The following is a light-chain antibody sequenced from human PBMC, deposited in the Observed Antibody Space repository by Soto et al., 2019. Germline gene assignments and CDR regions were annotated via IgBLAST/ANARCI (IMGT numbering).Light chain of an antibody. CDR3: HQRQSWPRT. Sequence: EIVMTQSPATLSVSPGERATLACRASQSVSNNLAWYQHKPGQAPRLLIYLTSNRAAGIPARFSGSGSETDFTLTISDVEPEDFAVYYCHQRQSWPRTFGQGTKVDIK. CDR1: QSVSNN. V-gene: IGKV3-11*01. J-gene: IGKJ1*01. CDR2: LTS.